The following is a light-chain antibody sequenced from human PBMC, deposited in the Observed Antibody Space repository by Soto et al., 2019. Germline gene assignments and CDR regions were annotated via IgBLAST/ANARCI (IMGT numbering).Light chain of an antibody. CDR2: GAS. J-gene: IGKJ5*01. V-gene: IGKV3-20*01. CDR3: QQYGSSSIT. CDR1: QSVSSSY. Sequence: EGVLTQSTATLSLSHGERATLSCRASQSVSSSYLAWYQQKPGQAPRLLIYGASSRATGIPDRFSGSGSGTDFTLTISRLEPEDFAVYYCQQYGSSSITFGQGTRLEI.